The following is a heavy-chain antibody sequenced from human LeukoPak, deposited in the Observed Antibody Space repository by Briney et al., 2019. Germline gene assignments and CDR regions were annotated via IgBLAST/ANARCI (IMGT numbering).Heavy chain of an antibody. J-gene: IGHJ4*02. CDR1: GASFSSYY. D-gene: IGHD6-13*01. CDR2: IHYSGST. Sequence: KTSETLSLTCTVSGASFSSYYCSWIRQPPGKGLESIGYIHYSGSTNYNPSLKSRVTISVDTSKNQFSLKLSSVTAADTAVYYCARVAAAGTKYYFDYWGQGTLVTVSS. CDR3: ARVAAAGTKYYFDY. V-gene: IGHV4-59*01.